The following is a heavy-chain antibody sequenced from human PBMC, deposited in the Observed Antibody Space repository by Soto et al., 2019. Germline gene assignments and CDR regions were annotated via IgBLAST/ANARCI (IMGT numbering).Heavy chain of an antibody. V-gene: IGHV1-69*13. D-gene: IGHD3-3*01. CDR3: ATGVIWIGYFTVDS. J-gene: IGHJ4*02. CDR1: RGSCGKSA. Sequence: VASVNVSCKASRGSCGKSAINWVRQTLGQGLEWLGGFIPVYRTLNYAQKFQGRVTITADESTGTAYMTLSSLASGDTAVYYCATGVIWIGYFTVDSWGQGTRVTVSS. CDR2: FIPVYRTL.